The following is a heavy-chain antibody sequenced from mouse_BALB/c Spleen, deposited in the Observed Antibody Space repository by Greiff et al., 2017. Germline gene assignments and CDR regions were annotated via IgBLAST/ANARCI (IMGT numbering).Heavy chain of an antibody. CDR1: GFTFSSFG. Sequence: DVKLVESGGGLVQPGGSRKLSCAASGFTFSSFGMHWVRQAPEKGLEWVAYISSGSSTIYYADTVKGRFTISRDNPKNTLFLQMTSLRSEDTAMYYCARSRGYGSSLYYYAMDYWGQGTSVTVSS. J-gene: IGHJ4*01. D-gene: IGHD1-1*01. CDR3: ARSRGYGSSLYYYAMDY. CDR2: ISSGSSTI. V-gene: IGHV5-17*02.